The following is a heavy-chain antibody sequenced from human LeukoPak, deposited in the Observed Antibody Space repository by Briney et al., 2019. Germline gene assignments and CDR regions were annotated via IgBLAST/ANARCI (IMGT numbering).Heavy chain of an antibody. D-gene: IGHD4-17*01. CDR2: IYYSGST. CDR1: GGSISSSSYY. Sequence: SETLSLTCTVSGGSISSSSYYWGWIRQPPGKGLEWIGSIYYSGSTYYNPSLKSRVTISVDTSKNQFSLKLSSVTAADTAVYYCARTVTIPFDYWGQGTLVTVSS. V-gene: IGHV4-39*07. CDR3: ARTVTIPFDY. J-gene: IGHJ4*02.